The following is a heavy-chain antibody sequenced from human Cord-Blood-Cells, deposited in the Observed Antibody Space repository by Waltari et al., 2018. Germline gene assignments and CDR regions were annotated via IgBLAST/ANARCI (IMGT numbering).Heavy chain of an antibody. CDR3: ATASIGIWYFDL. CDR2: CGPEDGET. J-gene: IGHJ2*01. Sequence: QVQLVQSGAEVKKPGASVKVSCKVSGYTLTELSMHWVRQAPGKGLEWMGGCGPEDGETIYAQKFQGRVTMTEDTSTDTAYRELGSLRSEDTAVYYCATASIGIWYFDLWGRGTLVTVSS. V-gene: IGHV1-24*01. CDR1: GYTLTELS. D-gene: IGHD6-6*01.